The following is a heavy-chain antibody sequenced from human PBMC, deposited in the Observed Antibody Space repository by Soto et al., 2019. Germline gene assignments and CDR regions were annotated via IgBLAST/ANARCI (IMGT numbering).Heavy chain of an antibody. D-gene: IGHD6-6*01. V-gene: IGHV3-23*01. CDR2: ISGSGGST. CDR1: RFTFSSYA. CDR3: ATLSAIASSSVHYYFDY. Sequence: EVQLLESGGGLVQPGGSLRLSCAASRFTFSSYAMSWVRQAPGQGLEWVSAISGSGGSTYYADSVKGRFTISRDNSKNTLYLQMNSLRAEDTAVYYCATLSAIASSSVHYYFDYWGQGTLVTVSS. J-gene: IGHJ4*02.